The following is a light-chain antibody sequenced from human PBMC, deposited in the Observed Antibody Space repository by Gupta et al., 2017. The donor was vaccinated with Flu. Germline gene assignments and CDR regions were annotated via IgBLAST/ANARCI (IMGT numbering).Light chain of an antibody. CDR2: AAS. V-gene: IGKV1-39*01. J-gene: IGKJ1*01. CDR1: RNIGNY. Sequence: DIQLAQSPSSLSASVGDSVTITCRASRNIGNYLHWYQQKPGTAPKLLVYAASTLQDGVPSRIGGSGSATHFTLSINNLQPEDFATYYCQQSYENPRTFGPGTRVDIK. CDR3: QQSYENPRT.